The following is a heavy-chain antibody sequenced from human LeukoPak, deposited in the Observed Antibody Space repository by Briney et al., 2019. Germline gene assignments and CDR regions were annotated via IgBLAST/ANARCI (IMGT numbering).Heavy chain of an antibody. CDR1: GGSISSGSYY. CDR3: ARDYTMTHAFDI. CDR2: IYTSGST. D-gene: IGHD3-22*01. V-gene: IGHV4-61*02. Sequence: PSETLSLTCTVSGGSISSGSYYWSWIRQPAGKGLEWIGRIYTSGSTNYNPSLKSRVTISVDTSKNQVSLKLSSVTAADTAVYYCARDYTMTHAFDIWGQGTMVTVSS. J-gene: IGHJ3*02.